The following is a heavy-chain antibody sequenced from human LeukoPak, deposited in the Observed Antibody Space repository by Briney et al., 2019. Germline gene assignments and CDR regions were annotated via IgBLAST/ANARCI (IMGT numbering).Heavy chain of an antibody. J-gene: IGHJ4*02. V-gene: IGHV3-7*03. D-gene: IGHD4-17*01. CDR1: GFTFSSYW. Sequence: GGSLRLSCAASGFTFSSYWMSWVRQAPGKGLEWVANIKQDGSEKYYVDSVKGRFTISRDNAKNSLYLQMNSLRAEDTAVYHCAKERDGDYVRYTHYWGQGTLVTVSS. CDR2: IKQDGSEK. CDR3: AKERDGDYVRYTHY.